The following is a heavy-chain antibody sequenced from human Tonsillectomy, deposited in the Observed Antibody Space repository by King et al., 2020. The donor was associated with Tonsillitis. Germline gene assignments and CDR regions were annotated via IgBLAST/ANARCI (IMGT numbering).Heavy chain of an antibody. CDR1: GFSLSTSGMR. D-gene: IGHD4-17*01. Sequence: TLKESGPALVKPTQTLTLTCAFSGFSLSTSGMRVSWIRQPPGKALGWLSLIDCVDDKFYRTSLKTRLTFSKDTSKNQVVLTMTNMDPVETATYYCALRSSYGDYLGAFDYWGQGTLVTVSS. V-gene: IGHV2-70*04. J-gene: IGHJ4*02. CDR2: IDCVDDK. CDR3: ALRSSYGDYLGAFDY.